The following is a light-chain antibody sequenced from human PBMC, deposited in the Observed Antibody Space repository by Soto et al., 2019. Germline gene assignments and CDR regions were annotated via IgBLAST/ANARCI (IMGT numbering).Light chain of an antibody. CDR1: QSVSNNY. V-gene: IGKV3-20*01. J-gene: IGKJ3*01. CDR2: GAS. Sequence: EIVLTQSPGTLSLSPGATATLSCRASQSVSNNYLAWFQQKPGQAPRLLIYGASSRATGIPDRFRGSGSGTDFTLTISRLEPEDFAVYYCHQYGRSPIYTFGPGTKVNIK. CDR3: HQYGRSPIYT.